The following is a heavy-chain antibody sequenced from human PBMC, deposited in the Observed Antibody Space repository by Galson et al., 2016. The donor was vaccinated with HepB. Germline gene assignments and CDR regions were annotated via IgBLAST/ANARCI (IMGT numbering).Heavy chain of an antibody. J-gene: IGHJ4*02. V-gene: IGHV4-4*02. CDR1: GDSISSSNW. D-gene: IGHD5-18*01. CDR2: IYHSGTT. Sequence: SETLSLTCAVSGDSISSSNWWSWVRQPPGKGLEWIGEIYHSGTTNYNPSLKSQVTISVDKSKNQFPLKLRSVTASDTSVYYCARDLGGSYGEDYWGQGTRVTVSS. CDR3: ARDLGGSYGEDY.